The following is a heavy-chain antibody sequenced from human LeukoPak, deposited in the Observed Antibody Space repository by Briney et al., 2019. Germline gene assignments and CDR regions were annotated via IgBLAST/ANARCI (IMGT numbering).Heavy chain of an antibody. CDR2: ISSSRSYI. D-gene: IGHD6-13*01. V-gene: IGHV3-21*01. CDR1: GFTFSSYS. J-gene: IGHJ4*02. CDR3: ARFIAAPYYFDY. Sequence: GGSLRLSCAASGFTFSSYSVNWVRQAPGKGLEWVSFISSSRSYIYYADSVKGRFTISRDNAKNSLYLQMNSLRAEDTAVYYCARFIAAPYYFDYWGRGTLVTVSS.